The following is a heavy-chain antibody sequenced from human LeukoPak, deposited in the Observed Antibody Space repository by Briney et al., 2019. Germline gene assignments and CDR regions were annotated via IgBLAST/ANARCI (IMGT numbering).Heavy chain of an antibody. V-gene: IGHV1-69*13. D-gene: IGHD4-11*01. Sequence: SVKVSCKASGGTFSSYAISWVRQAPGQGLEWMGGIIPIFGTANYAQKFQGRVTITADESTSTAYMELSSLRSEDTAVYYCARENQMTTVTKGGFDYWGQGTLVTVSS. CDR3: ARENQMTTVTKGGFDY. CDR1: GGTFSSYA. CDR2: IIPIFGTA. J-gene: IGHJ4*02.